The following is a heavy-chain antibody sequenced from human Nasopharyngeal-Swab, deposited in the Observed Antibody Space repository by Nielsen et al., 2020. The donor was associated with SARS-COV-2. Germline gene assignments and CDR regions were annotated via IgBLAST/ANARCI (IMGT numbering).Heavy chain of an antibody. CDR3: AKDKKARGDSSSWTTDY. Sequence: WIRQPPGKGLEWVAVISYDGSNKYYADSVKGRFTISRDNSKNTLYLQMNSLRAEDTAVYYCAKDKKARGDSSSWTTDYWDQGTLVTVSS. J-gene: IGHJ4*02. V-gene: IGHV3-30*18. CDR2: ISYDGSNK. D-gene: IGHD6-13*01.